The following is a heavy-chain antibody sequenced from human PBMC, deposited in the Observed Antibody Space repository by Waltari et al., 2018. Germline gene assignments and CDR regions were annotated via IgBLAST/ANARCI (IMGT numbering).Heavy chain of an antibody. D-gene: IGHD3-9*01. J-gene: IGHJ4*02. CDR3: ARTLKLRYFDWLLGY. CDR2: SSPYNGNT. V-gene: IGHV1-18*01. Sequence: GQGLEWVGWSSPYNGNTNYAQRLQGRVTMTTDTATSTAYMELRSVRSDDTAMYYCARTLKLRYFDWLLGYWGQGTLVTVSS.